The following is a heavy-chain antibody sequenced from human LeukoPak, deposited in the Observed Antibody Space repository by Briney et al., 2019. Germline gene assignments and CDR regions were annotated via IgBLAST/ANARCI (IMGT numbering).Heavy chain of an antibody. D-gene: IGHD2-2*03. CDR3: AGLDIVAQDAFDI. CDR2: IYYSGST. V-gene: IGHV4-59*01. CDR1: GGSISSYY. J-gene: IGHJ3*02. Sequence: SEILSLTCTVSGGSISSYYWSWIRQPPGKGLEWIGYIYYSGSTNYNPSLKSRVTISVDTSKNQFSLKLSSVTAADTAVYYCAGLDIVAQDAFDIWGQGTMVTVSS.